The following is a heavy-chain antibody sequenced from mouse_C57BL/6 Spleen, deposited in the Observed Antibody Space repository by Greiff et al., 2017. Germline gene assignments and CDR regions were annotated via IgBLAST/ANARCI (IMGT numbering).Heavy chain of an antibody. Sequence: EVQLQQSGAELVRPGASVKLSCTASGFNIKDDYMHWVKQRPEQGLEWIGWLDPENGDTEYASKFQGKATITVDTSSNTAYLPLSSLTSVDTAVYNSTLMDTSGLAYWGQGTLVTVSA. CDR1: GFNIKDDY. CDR3: TLMDTSGLAY. J-gene: IGHJ3*01. V-gene: IGHV14-4*01. CDR2: LDPENGDT.